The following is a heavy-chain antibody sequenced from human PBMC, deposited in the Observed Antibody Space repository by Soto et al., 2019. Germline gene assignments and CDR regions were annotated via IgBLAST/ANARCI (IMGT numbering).Heavy chain of an antibody. V-gene: IGHV3-74*03. CDR1: GFTFGDYW. Sequence: LRLSCAASGFTFGDYWMHWVRQPPGKGPEWVSRMTGDGRTTQYADSVKGRFTASRDNAKSTLYLQMNSLRAEDKAVYYCATAEVDYWGPGTLVTVSS. CDR3: ATAEVDY. J-gene: IGHJ4*02. CDR2: MTGDGRTT.